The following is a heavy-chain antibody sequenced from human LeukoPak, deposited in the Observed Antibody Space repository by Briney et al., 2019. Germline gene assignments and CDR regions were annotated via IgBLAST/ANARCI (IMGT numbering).Heavy chain of an antibody. J-gene: IGHJ4*02. CDR2: IDWDDDK. Sequence: SGPTLVKPTQTLTLTCTFSGFSLTTNKMCVSRIRQPPGKALEWLARIDWDDDKYYSTSLKTRLTISKDTSKNQVVLTMTNVDTVDTATYYCARIIAGPDFFDYWGQGTLITVSS. CDR3: ARIIAGPDFFDY. CDR1: GFSLTTNKMC. D-gene: IGHD2-21*01. V-gene: IGHV2-70*11.